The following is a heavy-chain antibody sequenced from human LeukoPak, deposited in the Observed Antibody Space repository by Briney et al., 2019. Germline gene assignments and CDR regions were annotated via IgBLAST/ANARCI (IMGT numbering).Heavy chain of an antibody. D-gene: IGHD2-15*01. V-gene: IGHV3-48*03. Sequence: PGGSLRLSCTASGFTFSSYGMNWIRQAPGKGLEWVSYIDSSGSIIYDADSVKGRFNISRDNAKNSLYLQLNSLRAEDTAVYFCARGRNTSACAFLDYWGPGTLVTISS. CDR1: GFTFSSYG. CDR2: IDSSGSII. CDR3: ARGRNTSACAFLDY. J-gene: IGHJ4*02.